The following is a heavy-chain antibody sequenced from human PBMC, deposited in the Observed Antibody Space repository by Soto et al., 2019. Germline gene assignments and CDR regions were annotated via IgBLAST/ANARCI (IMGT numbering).Heavy chain of an antibody. CDR1: GYTFHMFG. CDR2: ISTYDGNT. V-gene: IGHV1-18*01. D-gene: IGHD4-17*01. CDR3: ARTRRLYLNDDPGDYGASMEDS. J-gene: IGHJ5*01. Sequence: QGQLVQSGAEVKKPGASVKVSCKGSGYTFHMFGYKWVRQAPGQGLERVGWISTYDGNTAYGKKFQGRDSLSKDTTTSTAYMELRSLTSDDTAVYFCARTRRLYLNDDPGDYGASMEDSWCQGTLLSVSS.